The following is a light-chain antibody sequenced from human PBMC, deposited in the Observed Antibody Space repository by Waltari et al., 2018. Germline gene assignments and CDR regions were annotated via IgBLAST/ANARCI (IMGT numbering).Light chain of an antibody. CDR3: QQDHA. CDR2: GAS. J-gene: IGKJ3*01. Sequence: EIVLTQSPSTLSLSPGERAPLSCRATQIMSSSYIAWYQQKPGQAPRLLIYGASSRAAVIPDRFSGSGSGTDFTLTISRLEPEDFAVYYCQQDHAFGPGTKVDLK. V-gene: IGKV3-20*01. CDR1: QIMSSSY.